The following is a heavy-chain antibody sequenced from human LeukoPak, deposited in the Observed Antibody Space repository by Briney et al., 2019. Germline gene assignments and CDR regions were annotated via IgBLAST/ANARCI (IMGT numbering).Heavy chain of an antibody. V-gene: IGHV3-30-3*01. CDR3: ARSPYYYDSSFDY. J-gene: IGHJ4*02. Sequence: PGGSLRLSCAASGFTFSSYAMHWVRQAPGKGLEWVAVISYDGSNKYYADSVKGRFTISRDNSKNTLYLQMNSLRAEDTAVYYRARSPYYYDSSFDYWGQGTLVTVSS. D-gene: IGHD3-22*01. CDR2: ISYDGSNK. CDR1: GFTFSSYA.